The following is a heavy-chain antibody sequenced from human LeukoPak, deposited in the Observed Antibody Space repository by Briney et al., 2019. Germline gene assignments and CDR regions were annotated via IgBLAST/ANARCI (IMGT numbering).Heavy chain of an antibody. D-gene: IGHD3-10*01. CDR2: IDPTDSYT. J-gene: IGHJ4*02. CDR3: AISRGGYYGSGSYYPFDY. V-gene: IGHV5-10-1*01. Sequence: GESLRISCKGSGYTFNSYWISWVRQMPGKGLEWMGRIDPTDSYTNYSPSSQGHVTISADKSIRTAYFQWSSLKASDTAMYYCAISRGGYYGSGSYYPFDYWGQGTLVTVSS. CDR1: GYTFNSYW.